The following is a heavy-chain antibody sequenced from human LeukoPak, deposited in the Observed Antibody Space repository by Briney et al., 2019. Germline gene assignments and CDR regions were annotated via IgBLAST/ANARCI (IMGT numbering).Heavy chain of an antibody. J-gene: IGHJ5*02. Sequence: GSLRLSCAASGFAVSRNYMSWVRQPPGKGLEWIGSIYYSGSTYYNPSLKSRVTISVDTSKNQFSLKLSSVTAADTAVYYCARSGLLWFGELDWFDPWGQGTLVTVSS. CDR3: ARSGLLWFGELDWFDP. D-gene: IGHD3-10*01. CDR1: GFAVSRNY. CDR2: IYYSGST. V-gene: IGHV4-38-2*01.